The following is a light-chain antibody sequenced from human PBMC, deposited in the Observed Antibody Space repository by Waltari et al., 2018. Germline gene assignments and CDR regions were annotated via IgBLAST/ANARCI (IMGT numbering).Light chain of an antibody. CDR2: EFN. CDR1: TTVIGTSEF. CDR3: CSYVTGDTWV. V-gene: IGLV2-23*02. J-gene: IGLJ3*02. Sequence: QSALTHPTSESGSPGQSIPISCPGTTTVIGTSEFASWYQQHPGKAPKLIIYEFNQRPSGISNRFSGSKSGNTAALTISGLQTEDEADYFCCSYVTGDTWVFGGGTKVAVL.